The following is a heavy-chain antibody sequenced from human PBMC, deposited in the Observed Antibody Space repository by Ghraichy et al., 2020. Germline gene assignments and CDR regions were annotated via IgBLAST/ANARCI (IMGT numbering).Heavy chain of an antibody. CDR1: DGSISNYY. Sequence: SETLSLTCSVPDGSISNYYWSWIRQPPGKGLEWIGYMYHKRNTNSNPSLNGRLSISIDKSKSQFSLKLNSVAAADTALYYCARHLWLRDGDSDAFDIWGQGTMVTVSS. CDR3: ARHLWLRDGDSDAFDI. V-gene: IGHV4-59*08. J-gene: IGHJ3*02. CDR2: MYHKRNT. D-gene: IGHD4-17*01.